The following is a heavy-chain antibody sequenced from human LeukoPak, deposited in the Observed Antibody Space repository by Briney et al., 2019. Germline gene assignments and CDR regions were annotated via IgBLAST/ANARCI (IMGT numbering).Heavy chain of an antibody. J-gene: IGHJ4*02. CDR1: GGTFSSYA. D-gene: IGHD3-10*01. CDR2: ISAYNGNT. CDR3: ARGGDYYGSGSYYRTFDY. Sequence: GASVKVSCKASGGTFSSYAISWVRQAPGQGLEWMGWISAYNGNTNYAQKLQGRVTMTTDTSTSTAYMELRSLRSDDTAVYYCARGGDYYGSGSYYRTFDYWGQGTLVTVSS. V-gene: IGHV1-18*01.